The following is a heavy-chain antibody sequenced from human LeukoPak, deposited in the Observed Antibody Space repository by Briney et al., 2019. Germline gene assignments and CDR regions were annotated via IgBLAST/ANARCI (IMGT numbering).Heavy chain of an antibody. CDR1: GFTFSSYW. CDR2: INSDGSST. D-gene: IGHD6-13*01. Sequence: GGSLRLSCAASGFTFSSYWMHWVRQAPGKGQVWVSRINSDGSSTSYADSVKGRLTISRDNAKNTLYLQMNSLRAEDTAVYYCAREDGSSWYFDYWGQGTLVTVSS. J-gene: IGHJ4*02. V-gene: IGHV3-74*01. CDR3: AREDGSSWYFDY.